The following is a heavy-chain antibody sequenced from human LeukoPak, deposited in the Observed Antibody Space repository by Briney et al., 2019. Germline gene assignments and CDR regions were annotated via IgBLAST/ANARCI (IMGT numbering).Heavy chain of an antibody. V-gene: IGHV3-23*01. Sequence: GGSLRLSCAASGFTFSSYAMSWVRQAPGKGLEWVSAISGSGGSTYYADSVKGRFTISRDNAKNSLYLQMNSLRAEDTAVYYCARVADYGDFFDYWGQGTLVTVSS. CDR1: GFTFSSYA. CDR2: ISGSGGST. J-gene: IGHJ4*02. D-gene: IGHD4-17*01. CDR3: ARVADYGDFFDY.